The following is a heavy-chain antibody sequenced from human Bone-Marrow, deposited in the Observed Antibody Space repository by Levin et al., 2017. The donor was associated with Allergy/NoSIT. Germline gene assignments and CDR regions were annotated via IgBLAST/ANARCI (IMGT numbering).Heavy chain of an antibody. CDR3: ARGLMATSSGWFG. D-gene: IGHD6-19*01. V-gene: IGHV3-7*04. CDR2: IKQDGSEK. J-gene: IGHJ4*02. Sequence: GGSLRLSCAASGFTFSSYWMSWVRQAPGKGLEWVANIKQDGSEKYYVDSVKGRFTISRDNAKNSLYLQMNSLRAEDTAVYYCARGLMATSSGWFGWGQGTLVTVSS. CDR1: GFTFSSYW.